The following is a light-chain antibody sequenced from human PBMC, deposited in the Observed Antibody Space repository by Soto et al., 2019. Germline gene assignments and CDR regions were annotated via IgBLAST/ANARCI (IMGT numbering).Light chain of an antibody. CDR1: QSISSY. V-gene: IGKV1-39*01. Sequence: DIQITPSPSSLAASVGDRVTITCRASQSISSYLNWYQQRPGRAPKLLLFDTSKLQSGVPSRFSGSGSGTDFTLTISSLLPEDFATYHCQQAYSTPRLTFGQGTRLEIK. CDR3: QQAYSTPRLT. J-gene: IGKJ5*01. CDR2: DTS.